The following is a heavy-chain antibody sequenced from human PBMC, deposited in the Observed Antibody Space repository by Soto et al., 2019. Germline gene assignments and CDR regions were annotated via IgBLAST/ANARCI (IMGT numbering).Heavy chain of an antibody. CDR2: IYHSGRT. D-gene: IGHD1-20*01. V-gene: IGHV4-31*03. CDR1: GVSIRGSVSRYY. CDR3: ARWVEVSLDYFDS. J-gene: IGHJ4*02. Sequence: SETLSLTCTVSGVSIRGSVSRYYWSWVRQNPGKGLEWIGHIYHSGRTYYNPSLKSRVGILVDTSKNQFSLNLNSVTAADTAVYYCARWVEVSLDYFDSWGQGTPVTVSS.